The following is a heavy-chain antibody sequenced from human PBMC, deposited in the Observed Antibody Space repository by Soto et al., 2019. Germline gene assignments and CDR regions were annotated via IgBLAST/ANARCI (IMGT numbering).Heavy chain of an antibody. D-gene: IGHD6-13*01. Sequence: QVQLVESGGGVVQPGRSLRLSCAASGFTFSSYGMHWVRQAPGKGLAWVAVISYDGSNKYYADSVKGRFTISRDNSKNTLYLQMNSLRAEDTAVYYGEKLPPGIAEAGAYENDYWGQGTLVTVSS. J-gene: IGHJ4*02. CDR1: GFTFSSYG. CDR2: ISYDGSNK. CDR3: EKLPPGIAEAGAYENDY. V-gene: IGHV3-30*18.